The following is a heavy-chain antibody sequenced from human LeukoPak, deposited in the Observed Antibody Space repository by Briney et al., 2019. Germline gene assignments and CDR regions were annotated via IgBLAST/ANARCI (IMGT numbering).Heavy chain of an antibody. CDR2: ISYSGIT. CDR3: ARRAHCSGGSCYGNWFDP. CDR1: GASISSHY. V-gene: IGHV4-59*11. Sequence: SETLSLTCTVSGASISSHYWSWIRQSPGKGLEWIGYISYSGITNYNPSLKRRVTISVATSKHHFSLRLSSVTAADTAVYYCARRAHCSGGSCYGNWFDPWGQGTLVTVSS. D-gene: IGHD2-15*01. J-gene: IGHJ5*02.